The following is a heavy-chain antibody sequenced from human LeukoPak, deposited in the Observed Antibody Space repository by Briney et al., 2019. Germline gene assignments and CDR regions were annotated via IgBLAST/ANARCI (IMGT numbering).Heavy chain of an antibody. D-gene: IGHD1-7*01. J-gene: IGHJ3*02. V-gene: IGHV1-46*01. Sequence: ASVKVSCKASGCTFTSYYMHWVRQAPGQGLEWMGIINPSGGGTSYAQKFQGRVSMTWATSTTTVYMELSSLRSEDAAVYYCARGDWNYGAFDIWGQGTMVTVSS. CDR3: ARGDWNYGAFDI. CDR2: INPSGGGT. CDR1: GCTFTSYY.